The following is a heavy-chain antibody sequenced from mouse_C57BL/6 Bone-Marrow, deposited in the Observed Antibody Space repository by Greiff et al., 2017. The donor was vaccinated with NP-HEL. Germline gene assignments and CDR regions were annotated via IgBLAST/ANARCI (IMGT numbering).Heavy chain of an antibody. CDR1: GFTFTDYY. Sequence: DVMLVESGGGLVQPGGSLSLSCAASGFTFTDYYMSWVRQPPGKALEWLGFIRNKANGYTTEYSASVKGRFTISRDNSQSILYLQMNALRAEDSATYYCARGDYDVGLRWYFDVWGTGTTVTVSS. CDR2: IRNKANGYTT. D-gene: IGHD2-4*01. V-gene: IGHV7-3*01. CDR3: ARGDYDVGLRWYFDV. J-gene: IGHJ1*03.